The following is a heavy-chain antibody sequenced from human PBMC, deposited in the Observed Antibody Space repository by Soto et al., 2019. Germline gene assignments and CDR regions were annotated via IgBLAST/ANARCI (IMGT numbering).Heavy chain of an antibody. CDR2: MLYSGTT. Sequence: QVQLQESGPGLVKPSQTLSLTCTVSGGSISSGDYYWSWIRQPPGKGLEWIGYMLYSGTTNYNPSLESRLNISVGTSTTPFSLKLTSVTAADTAVYYCAGNGALDYWGRGTLVTVPS. CDR1: GGSISSGDYY. J-gene: IGHJ4*01. V-gene: IGHV4-30-4*01. CDR3: AGNGALDY. D-gene: IGHD2-8*01.